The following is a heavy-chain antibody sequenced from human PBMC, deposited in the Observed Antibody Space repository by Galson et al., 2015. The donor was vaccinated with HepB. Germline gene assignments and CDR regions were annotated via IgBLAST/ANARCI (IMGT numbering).Heavy chain of an antibody. CDR1: GFTFSSYA. Sequence: SLRLSCAASGFTFSSYAMHWVRQAPGKGLEWVAVISYDGSNKYYADSVKGRFTISRDNSKNTLYLQMNSLRAEDTAVYYCARDLSVRVDTAMVDYYYGMDVWGQGTTVTVSS. J-gene: IGHJ6*02. V-gene: IGHV3-30-3*01. CDR2: ISYDGSNK. D-gene: IGHD5-18*01. CDR3: ARDLSVRVDTAMVDYYYGMDV.